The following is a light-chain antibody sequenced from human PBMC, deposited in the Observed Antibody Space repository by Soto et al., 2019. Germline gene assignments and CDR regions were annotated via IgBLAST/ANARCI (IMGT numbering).Light chain of an antibody. CDR3: QQSYITPWT. CDR1: QSISSY. J-gene: IGKJ1*01. Sequence: DIQMTQSPSPLPASVGDRVTITCRVSQSISSYLNWYQQKPGKAPKLLIYAASSLQSGVPSRFSGSGSGTDFTLTISSLQPEDFATYYCQQSYITPWTFGQGTKVEIK. V-gene: IGKV1-39*01. CDR2: AAS.